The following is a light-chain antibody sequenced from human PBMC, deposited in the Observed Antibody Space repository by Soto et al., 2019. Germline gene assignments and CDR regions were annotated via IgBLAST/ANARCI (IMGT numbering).Light chain of an antibody. CDR2: EAS. CDR1: HDISTL. CDR3: QQLYTLPFT. V-gene: IGKV1-9*01. J-gene: IGKJ5*01. Sequence: DIQLTQSPSHLSASICDRITITCRASHDISTLLAWYQQKPGKAPKLLIYEASTLQSGVPSRFSGSGSGTEFTLTISGLLPEDFAAYHCQQLYTLPFTFGQGTRLEIK.